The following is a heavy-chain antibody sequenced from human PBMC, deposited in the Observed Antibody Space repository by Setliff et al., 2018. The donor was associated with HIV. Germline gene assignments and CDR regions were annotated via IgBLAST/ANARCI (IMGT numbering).Heavy chain of an antibody. Sequence: SVKVSCKASGGSFSSHTINWVRQAPGQGLEWMGEIIPIFGVANYARKFQGRVTITADASTSTAYMALSSLRSEDTAVYYCARADPFVTERSHDFGGNSGGWFDPWGQGTLVTVSS. CDR3: ARADPFVTERSHDFGGNSGGWFDP. D-gene: IGHD4-17*01. V-gene: IGHV1-69*13. CDR2: IIPIFGVA. CDR1: GGSFSSHT. J-gene: IGHJ5*02.